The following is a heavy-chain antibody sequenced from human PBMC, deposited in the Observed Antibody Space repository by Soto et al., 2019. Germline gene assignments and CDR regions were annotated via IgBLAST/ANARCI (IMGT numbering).Heavy chain of an antibody. CDR2: INSDGSRT. CDR3: ARDWVVAEALDALDI. V-gene: IGHV3-74*03. J-gene: IGHJ3*02. D-gene: IGHD6-19*01. Sequence: EVQLVESGGGLVQPGGSLRLSCAASGFTFSSYWMHWVRQAPGKGLVWVSHINSDGSRTTYADSVKGRFTISRDNAKNSLYLQMNSLRAEDTAVYYCARDWVVAEALDALDIWCQGTMVTVSS. CDR1: GFTFSSYW.